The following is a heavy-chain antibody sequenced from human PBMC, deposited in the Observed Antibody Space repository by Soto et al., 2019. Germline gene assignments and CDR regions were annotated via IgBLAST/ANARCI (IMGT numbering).Heavy chain of an antibody. CDR1: GFTFSSYA. Sequence: GGSLRLSCAASGFTFSSYAMSWVRQAPGKGLEWVSAISGSGGSTYYADSVKGRFTISRDNSKNTLYLQMNSLRAEDTAVYYCAKDIGVTMVRGVTHLGFDTWGQGTLVTVSS. J-gene: IGHJ5*02. V-gene: IGHV3-23*01. D-gene: IGHD3-10*01. CDR3: AKDIGVTMVRGVTHLGFDT. CDR2: ISGSGGST.